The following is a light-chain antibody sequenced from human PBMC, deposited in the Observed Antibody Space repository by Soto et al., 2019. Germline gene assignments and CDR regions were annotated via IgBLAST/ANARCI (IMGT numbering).Light chain of an antibody. V-gene: IGKV1-5*03. CDR3: QQANSFPIT. CDR2: KAS. J-gene: IGKJ5*01. Sequence: DIPMTQSPSTLSGSVGDRVTITCRASQTISSWLAWYQQKPGKAPKLLIYKASTLKSGVPSRFSGSGSGTEFTLTISSLQPEDFATYYCQQANSFPITFGQGTRLEIK. CDR1: QTISSW.